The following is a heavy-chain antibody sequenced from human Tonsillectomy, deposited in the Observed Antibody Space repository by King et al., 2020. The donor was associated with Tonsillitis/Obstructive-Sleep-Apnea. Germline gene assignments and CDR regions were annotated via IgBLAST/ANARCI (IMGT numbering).Heavy chain of an antibody. CDR1: GDTFTTYY. CDR3: ARDPSPLDY. CDR2: INPSGGSK. Sequence: VQLVESGAEVKKPGASVKVSCKASGDTFTTYYMHLVRQAPGQGLEWMGIINPSGGSKRDAQKFQGRGTMTRDTSTSTVYMELSSLTSEDTAVYYCARDPSPLDYWGQGTLVTVSS. J-gene: IGHJ4*02. V-gene: IGHV1-46*01.